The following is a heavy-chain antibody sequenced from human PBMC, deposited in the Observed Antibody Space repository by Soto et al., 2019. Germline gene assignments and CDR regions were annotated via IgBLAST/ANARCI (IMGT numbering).Heavy chain of an antibody. J-gene: IGHJ5*02. D-gene: IGHD3-22*01. CDR2: IYHGGST. CDR1: GYSISSGYY. Sequence: SETLSLTCAVSGYSISSGYYWCFLRQPPGKGLECIGSIYHGGSTYYNPSLNSRVTLSIDMTNNHVSLILNSVTAADTAVYYCAIVGPWVPYYYDSSPYTFENWFDPWGQGTLVTVSS. CDR3: AIVGPWVPYYYDSSPYTFENWFDP. V-gene: IGHV4-38-2*01.